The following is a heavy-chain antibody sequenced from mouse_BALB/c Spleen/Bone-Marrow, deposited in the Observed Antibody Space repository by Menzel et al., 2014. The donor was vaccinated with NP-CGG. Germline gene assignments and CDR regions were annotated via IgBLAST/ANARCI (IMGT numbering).Heavy chain of an antibody. CDR1: GFSLTSYG. D-gene: IGHD2-10*01. V-gene: IGHV2-2*02. J-gene: IGHJ3*01. Sequence: VQLQESGPGLVQPSQSLSITCTVSGFSLTSYGVHWVRQSPGKGLEWLGVIWSGGSTDYNAAFISRLIISKDNSKSQVFFKMNSLQANDTAIYYCARNTYYGNPFAYWGQGTLVTVSA. CDR2: IWSGGST. CDR3: ARNTYYGNPFAY.